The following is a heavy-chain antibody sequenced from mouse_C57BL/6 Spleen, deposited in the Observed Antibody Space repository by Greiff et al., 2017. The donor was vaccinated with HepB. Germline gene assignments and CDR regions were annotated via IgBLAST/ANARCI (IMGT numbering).Heavy chain of an antibody. J-gene: IGHJ2*01. Sequence: VQLQQPGPELVKPGASVKLSCKASGYTFTSYWMHWVKQRPGRGLEWIGRIDPNSGGTKYNEKFKSQATLTVDKPSCTAYMQLSSLTSEDSADYYGAKWGIYDGYDGYWGQGTTLTVSS. V-gene: IGHV1-72*01. CDR2: IDPNSGGT. CDR3: AKWGIYDGYDGY. CDR1: GYTFTSYW. D-gene: IGHD2-3*01.